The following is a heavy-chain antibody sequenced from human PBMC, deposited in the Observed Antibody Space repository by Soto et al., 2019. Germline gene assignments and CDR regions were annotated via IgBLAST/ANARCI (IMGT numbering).Heavy chain of an antibody. V-gene: IGHV3-23*01. J-gene: IGHJ3*02. CDR1: GFTFSSYA. D-gene: IGHD3-3*01. CDR3: AKDYYDFWSGYYPENAFDI. Sequence: GGSLRLSCAASGFTFSSYAMSWVRQAPGKGLEWVSAISGSGGSTYYADSVKGRFTISRDNSKNTLYLQMNSLRDEDTAVYYCAKDYYDFWSGYYPENAFDIWGQGTMVTVSS. CDR2: ISGSGGST.